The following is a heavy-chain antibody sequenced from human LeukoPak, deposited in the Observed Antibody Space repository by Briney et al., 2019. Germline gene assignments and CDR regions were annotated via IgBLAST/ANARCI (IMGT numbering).Heavy chain of an antibody. CDR1: GGTFSSYA. CDR2: IIPIFGTA. CDR3: ASNRQWLVNGYYFDY. V-gene: IGHV1-69*01. D-gene: IGHD6-19*01. J-gene: IGHJ4*02. Sequence: ASVKVSCKASGGTFSSYAISWVRQAPGQGLEWMGGIIPIFGTANYAQKFQGRVTITADESTSTAYMELSSLRSEDTAVYYCASNRQWLVNGYYFDYWGQGTLVTVSS.